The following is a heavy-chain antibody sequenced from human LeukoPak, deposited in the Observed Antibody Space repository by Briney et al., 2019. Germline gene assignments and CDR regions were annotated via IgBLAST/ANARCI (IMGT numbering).Heavy chain of an antibody. J-gene: IGHJ1*01. Sequence: GGSLRLSCAASGFSFSNYWMHWVRQAPGKGLVWVSRISSDGSSTSYADSVKGRFTISRDNSKNSLYLQMNSLRTEDTALYYCAKGKAGTPEYFQHWGQGTLVTVSS. CDR1: GFSFSNYW. V-gene: IGHV3-74*01. CDR2: ISSDGSST. D-gene: IGHD6-19*01. CDR3: AKGKAGTPEYFQH.